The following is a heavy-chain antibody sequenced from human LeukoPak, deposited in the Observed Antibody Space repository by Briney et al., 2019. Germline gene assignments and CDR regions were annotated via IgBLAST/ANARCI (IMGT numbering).Heavy chain of an antibody. CDR2: IYYSGSS. CDR3: ARRHGYEAWFDP. D-gene: IGHD5-12*01. CDR1: GDSIRNNPYY. J-gene: IGHJ5*02. Sequence: SETLSLTCTVSGDSIRNNPYYWDWIRQPPGKGPEWIGDIYYSGSSYYNPSLKSRVTISVDTSKNQISLRLSSVTAADTAVYYCARRHGYEAWFDPWGQGTLVTVSS. V-gene: IGHV4-39*01.